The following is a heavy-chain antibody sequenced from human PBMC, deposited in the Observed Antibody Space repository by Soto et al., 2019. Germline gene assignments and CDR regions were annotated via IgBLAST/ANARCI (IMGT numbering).Heavy chain of an antibody. CDR1: GFTVSSNY. CDR3: ARGHYGLDV. CDR2: IYSGGST. V-gene: IGHV3-53*01. J-gene: IGHJ6*02. Sequence: PGGSLSLSCAASGFTVSSNYMSWVCRAPGKGLEWVSVIYSGGSTYYADSVKGRFTISRDNAKNSLYLQMNSLRGDDTAVYYCARGHYGLDVWGQGTTVTVSS.